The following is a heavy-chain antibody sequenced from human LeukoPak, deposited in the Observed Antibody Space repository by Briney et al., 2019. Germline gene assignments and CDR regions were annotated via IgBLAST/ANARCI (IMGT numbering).Heavy chain of an antibody. CDR3: ARLYYGDADY. CDR2: INHSGST. D-gene: IGHD4-17*01. J-gene: IGHJ4*02. Sequence: PSETLSLTCAVYGGSFSGYYWSWIRQPPGKGLEWIGEINHSGSTNYNPSLKSRVTISVDTSKNQFSLKLSSVTAADTAVYYCARLYYGDADYWGQGTLVTVSS. CDR1: GGSFSGYY. V-gene: IGHV4-34*01.